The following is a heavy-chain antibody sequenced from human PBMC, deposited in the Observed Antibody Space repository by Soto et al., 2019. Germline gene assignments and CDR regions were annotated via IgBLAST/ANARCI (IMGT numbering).Heavy chain of an antibody. Sequence: TLSLTCTVSGGSTSSGGYYWRWIRQHPGKGLEWIGYIYYSGSTYYNPSLKSRVTISVDTSKNQFSLKLSSVTAADTAVYYCARGGLGYQLLAYYYYYMDDWGKGTTVTVSS. J-gene: IGHJ6*03. V-gene: IGHV4-31*03. CDR1: GGSTSSGGYY. D-gene: IGHD2-2*01. CDR3: ARGGLGYQLLAYYYYYMDD. CDR2: IYYSGST.